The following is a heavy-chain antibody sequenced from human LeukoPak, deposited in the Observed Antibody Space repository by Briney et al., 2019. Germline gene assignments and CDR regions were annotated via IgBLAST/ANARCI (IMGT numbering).Heavy chain of an antibody. CDR2: INPKTGVT. D-gene: IGHD1-26*01. CDR3: ARDLAMYSPDLDY. CDR1: GYTFTDYY. Sequence: ASVKVSCKASGYTFTDYYLHWVRQAPGHGLEWMGWINPKTGVTKYTQNFQGRVTMTRDTSISTAYMEVSRLRSDDTAVFYCARDLAMYSPDLDYWGQGTLVTVSS. V-gene: IGHV1-2*02. J-gene: IGHJ4*02.